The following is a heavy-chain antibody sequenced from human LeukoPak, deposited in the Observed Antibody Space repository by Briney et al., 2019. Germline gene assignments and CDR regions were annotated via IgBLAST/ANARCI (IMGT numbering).Heavy chain of an antibody. J-gene: IGHJ6*03. D-gene: IGHD6-13*01. Sequence: SETLSLTCTVSGDSISSSSYYWGWIRQPPGKGLEWIGSIYYSGSTYYNPSLKSRVTISVDTSKNQFSLKLSSVTAADTAVYYCARRAGSSWSHFYYYYMDVWGRGTTVTVSS. CDR3: ARRAGSSWSHFYYYYMDV. CDR1: GDSISSSSYY. V-gene: IGHV4-39*01. CDR2: IYYSGST.